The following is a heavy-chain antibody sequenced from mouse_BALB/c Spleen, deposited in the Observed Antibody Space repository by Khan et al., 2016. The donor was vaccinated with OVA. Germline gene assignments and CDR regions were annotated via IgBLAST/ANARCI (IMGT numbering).Heavy chain of an antibody. CDR3: ARRRAY. Sequence: EVQLQESGPGLVKPSQSLSLTCTVTGYSITSDYAWNWIRQFPGNKLEWMGYITYSGSTSYIPSLKSRISITRDTSKHQFFLQLNSVTSEDTATYYCARRRAYWGQGTLVTVSA. V-gene: IGHV3-2*02. CDR1: GYSITSDYA. CDR2: ITYSGST. J-gene: IGHJ3*01.